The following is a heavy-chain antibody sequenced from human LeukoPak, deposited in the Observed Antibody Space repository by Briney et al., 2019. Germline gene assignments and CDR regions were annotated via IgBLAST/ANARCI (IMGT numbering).Heavy chain of an antibody. Sequence: SETLSLTCAVYGGSFSGYYWSWIRQPPGKGLEWIGEINHSGSTNYNPSPKSRVTISVDTSKNQFSLKLSSVTAADTAVYYCARGIQLWLFAVARIAFDIWGQGTMVTVSS. V-gene: IGHV4-34*01. CDR2: INHSGST. CDR1: GGSFSGYY. D-gene: IGHD5-18*01. J-gene: IGHJ3*02. CDR3: ARGIQLWLFAVARIAFDI.